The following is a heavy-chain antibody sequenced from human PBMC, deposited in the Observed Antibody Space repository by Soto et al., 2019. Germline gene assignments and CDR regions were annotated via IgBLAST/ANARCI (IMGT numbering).Heavy chain of an antibody. J-gene: IGHJ6*03. V-gene: IGHV1-18*04. CDR2: ISAYNGNT. Sequence: ASVKVSCKAFGYIFTNYGISWVRQAPGQGLEWMRWISAYNGNTNYAQKFQGRVTMTTDTSTSTAYKELRSLRSDDTAVYYCARAVNDGRSGRDTDYYYYYMDVWGKGTTVTVSS. CDR1: GYIFTNYG. CDR3: ARAVNDGRSGRDTDYYYYYMDV. D-gene: IGHD3-3*01.